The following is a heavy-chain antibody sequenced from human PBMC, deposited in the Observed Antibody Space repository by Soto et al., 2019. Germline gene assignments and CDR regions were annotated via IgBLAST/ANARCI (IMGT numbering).Heavy chain of an antibody. CDR1: GYTFTSYY. V-gene: IGHV1-46*01. J-gene: IGHJ6*02. CDR3: AAEVRYFDWLSEIHYGMDV. D-gene: IGHD3-9*01. CDR2: INPSGNT. Sequence: ASVKVSCKASGYTFTSYYMHWVRQAPGQGLEWIGIINPSGNTNYAQKFQERVTITRDMSTSTAYMELSSLRSEDTAVYYCAAEVRYFDWLSEIHYGMDVWGQGTTVTVSS.